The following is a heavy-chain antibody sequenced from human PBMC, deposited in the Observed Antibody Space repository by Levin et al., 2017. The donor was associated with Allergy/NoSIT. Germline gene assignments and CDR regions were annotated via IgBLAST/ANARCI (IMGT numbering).Heavy chain of an antibody. CDR1: GFTFSSYA. Sequence: SCAASGFTFSSYAMHWVRQAPGKGLEWVAVISYDGSNKYYADSVKGRFTISRDNSKNTLYLQMNSLRAEDTAVYYCARAGELDWLVQPPQHWGQGTLVTVSS. CDR2: ISYDGSNK. CDR3: ARAGELDWLVQPPQH. J-gene: IGHJ1*01. V-gene: IGHV3-30-3*01. D-gene: IGHD3-9*01.